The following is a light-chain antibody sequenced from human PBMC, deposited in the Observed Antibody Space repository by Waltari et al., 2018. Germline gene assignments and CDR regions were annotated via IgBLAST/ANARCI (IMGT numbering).Light chain of an antibody. Sequence: QSALTQPRSVSGSPGQSVTISCTGTSYDVGGYNYVSWYQQYPGKAPKVMIYDVSKRPSGVTARFSGSKSGNPASLTISGLQAEDEADYYCCSYGGSYYVLGTGTEVTVL. CDR3: CSYGGSYYV. J-gene: IGLJ1*01. CDR1: SYDVGGYNY. V-gene: IGLV2-11*01. CDR2: DVS.